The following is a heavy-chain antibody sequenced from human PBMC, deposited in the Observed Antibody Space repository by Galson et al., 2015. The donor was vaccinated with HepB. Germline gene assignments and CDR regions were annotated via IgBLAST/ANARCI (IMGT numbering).Heavy chain of an antibody. Sequence: SVKVSCKASGGTFSSYAISWVRQAPGQGLEWMGGIIPIFGTANYAQKLQGRVTMTTDTSTSTAYMELRSLRSDDTAVYYCARDHTPFGTTSDRVDYWGQGTLVTVSS. CDR3: ARDHTPFGTTSDRVDY. D-gene: IGHD1-7*01. V-gene: IGHV1-69*05. CDR1: GGTFSSYA. J-gene: IGHJ4*02. CDR2: IIPIFGTA.